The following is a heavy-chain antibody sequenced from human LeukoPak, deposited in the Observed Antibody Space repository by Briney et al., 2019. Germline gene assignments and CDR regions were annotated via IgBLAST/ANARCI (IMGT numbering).Heavy chain of an antibody. CDR2: ISYGGST. Sequence: SETLSLTCAVYGGSFSGYYWTWIRQSPGKGLEWIGEISYGGSTNYNPSLKSRVTISVDTSKNQFSLNLNHVTAADTAVYYCARGVSVGLNYYGFCNYWGQGTQVTVSS. CDR1: GGSFSGYY. D-gene: IGHD3/OR15-3a*01. V-gene: IGHV4-34*01. CDR3: ARGVSVGLNYYGFCNY. J-gene: IGHJ4*02.